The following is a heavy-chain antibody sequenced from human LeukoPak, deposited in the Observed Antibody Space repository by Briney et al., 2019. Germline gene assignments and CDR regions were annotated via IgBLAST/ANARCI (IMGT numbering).Heavy chain of an antibody. V-gene: IGHV3-21*01. D-gene: IGHD5-12*01. CDR1: GFTFSTYT. Sequence: GGSLRLSCAASGFTFSTYTMNWVRQAPGKGLEWVSSISSRSSYIYYADSVKGRFTISRDNSKNTLYLQMNSLRAEDTAVYYCARGPSGYHNTGGQGTLVTVSS. CDR2: ISSRSSYI. CDR3: ARGPSGYHNT. J-gene: IGHJ4*02.